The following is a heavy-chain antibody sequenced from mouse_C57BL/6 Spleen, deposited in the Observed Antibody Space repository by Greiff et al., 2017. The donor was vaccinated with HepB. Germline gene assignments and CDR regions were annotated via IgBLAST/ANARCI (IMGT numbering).Heavy chain of an antibody. CDR1: GYTFTSYW. J-gene: IGHJ3*01. V-gene: IGHV1-53*01. CDR2: SNPSNGGT. D-gene: IGHD2-2*01. Sequence: VQLQQPGTELVQPGASVKLSCKASGYTFTSYWMHWVKQRPGQGLEWIGNSNPSNGGTNYNEKFTSKATLTVANTSSKAYMKLSSLTSEDSAVYYCARSTMVTRAWFAYWGQGTLVTVSA. CDR3: ARSTMVTRAWFAY.